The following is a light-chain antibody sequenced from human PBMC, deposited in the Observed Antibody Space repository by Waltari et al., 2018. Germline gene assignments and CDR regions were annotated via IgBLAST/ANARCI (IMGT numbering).Light chain of an antibody. Sequence: QSVLTQPPSASGTPGQRVIISCSGSSSNIGSNFVSWYQQLPGTAPKLLIDNNTQRPSGAPDRFSASMSGTSASLAISGLQSEDEADYYCAAWDDSLNGYVFGTGTKVTV. CDR1: SSNIGSNF. CDR3: AAWDDSLNGYV. CDR2: NNT. V-gene: IGLV1-44*01. J-gene: IGLJ1*01.